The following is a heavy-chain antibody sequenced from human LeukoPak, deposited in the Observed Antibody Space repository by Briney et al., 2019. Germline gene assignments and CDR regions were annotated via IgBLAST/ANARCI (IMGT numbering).Heavy chain of an antibody. Sequence: PGGSLRLSCAASGFTFSSYAITWARQAPGKGLEWVSSIRSTGDSTFYADSLKGRFTISRDNSKNTVYLLMNSVRTEDTAVYYCGRSRRINASLYYYMDLWGKGTTVTVSS. V-gene: IGHV3-23*01. J-gene: IGHJ6*03. CDR1: GFTFSSYA. CDR2: IRSTGDST. CDR3: GRSRRINASLYYYMDL. D-gene: IGHD1-14*01.